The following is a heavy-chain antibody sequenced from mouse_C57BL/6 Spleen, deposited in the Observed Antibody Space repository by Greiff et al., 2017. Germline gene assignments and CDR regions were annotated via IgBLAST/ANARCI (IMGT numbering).Heavy chain of an antibody. J-gene: IGHJ4*01. CDR2: ISSGGDYI. D-gene: IGHD3-2*02. Sequence: EVQGVESGEGLVKPGGSLKLSCAASGFTFSSDAMSWVRQTPEKRLEWVAYISSGGDYIYYADTVKGRITISRDNARNTLYLQMSSLKSEDTAMYYCTRVQLSTGYDVGDWGPGATVTVS. CDR3: TRVQLSTGYDVGD. CDR1: GFTFSSDA. V-gene: IGHV5-9-1*02.